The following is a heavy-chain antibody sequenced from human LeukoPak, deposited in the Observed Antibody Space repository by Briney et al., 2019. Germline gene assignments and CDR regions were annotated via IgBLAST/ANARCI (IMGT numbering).Heavy chain of an antibody. J-gene: IGHJ4*02. Sequence: PGRSLRLSCAASGFIFITYSMHWVRQAPGKGLEWVSYISSRDRTTYYADSVTGRFTISRDNAKNSLYLQMNSLRAEDTAVYYCARTSWNDVPYLDYWGQGTLVTVSS. CDR3: ARTSWNDVPYLDY. CDR1: GFIFITYS. D-gene: IGHD1-1*01. CDR2: ISSRDRTT. V-gene: IGHV3-48*03.